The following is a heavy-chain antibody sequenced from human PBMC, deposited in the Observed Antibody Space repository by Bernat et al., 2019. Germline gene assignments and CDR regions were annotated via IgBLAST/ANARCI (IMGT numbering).Heavy chain of an antibody. CDR2: INGDGTIT. CDR3: VRSVSGAAGFFDY. CDR1: GFTFSGDW. J-gene: IGHJ4*02. D-gene: IGHD5/OR15-5a*01. Sequence: EVKLVESGGGLIQPGGSLRLSCAASGFTFSGDWMHWVRQVPGKGLVWVSRINGDGTITDYADSVKGRFTISRDNAKTTLYLQMNSLRVEDTAVYYCVRSVSGAAGFFDYWGPGSLVTVPS. V-gene: IGHV3-74*01.